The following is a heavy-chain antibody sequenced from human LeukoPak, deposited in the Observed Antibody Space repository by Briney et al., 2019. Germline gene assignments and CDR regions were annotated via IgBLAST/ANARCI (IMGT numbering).Heavy chain of an antibody. Sequence: PGGSLRLSCAASGFTVSSNYMSWVRQAPGKGLEWVSVIYSGGSTYYADSVKGRFTISRDNSKNTLYLQMNSLRAEDTAVYYCARHGYGDYGGDAFDIWGQGTMVTVSS. V-gene: IGHV3-53*01. CDR2: IYSGGST. CDR1: GFTVSSNY. D-gene: IGHD4-17*01. J-gene: IGHJ3*02. CDR3: ARHGYGDYGGDAFDI.